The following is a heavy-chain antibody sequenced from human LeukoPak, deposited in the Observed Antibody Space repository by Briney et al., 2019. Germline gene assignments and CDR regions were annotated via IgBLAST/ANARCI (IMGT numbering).Heavy chain of an antibody. CDR1: GFTFSSYG. D-gene: IGHD1-26*01. J-gene: IGHJ3*02. V-gene: IGHV3-30*02. CDR3: AKDPQTGGGSYSDAFDI. Sequence: GGSLRLSCAASGFTFSSYGMHWVRQAPGKGLEWVAFIRYDGSNKYYADSVKGRFTISRDNSKNTLYLQMNSLRAEDTAVYYCAKDPQTGGGSYSDAFDIWGQGTMVTVSS. CDR2: IRYDGSNK.